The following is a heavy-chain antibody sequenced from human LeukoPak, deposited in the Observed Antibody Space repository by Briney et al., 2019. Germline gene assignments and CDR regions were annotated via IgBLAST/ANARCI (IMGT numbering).Heavy chain of an antibody. CDR3: ARVEVVAATGNNRFDP. Sequence: PGGSLRLSCAASGFTFSSYGMHWVRQAPGKGLEWVAVIWYDGSNKYYADSVKGRFTISRDNSKNTLYLQMNSLRAEDTAVYYCARVEVVAATGNNRFDPWGQGTLVTVSS. J-gene: IGHJ5*02. CDR2: IWYDGSNK. CDR1: GFTFSSYG. D-gene: IGHD2-15*01. V-gene: IGHV3-33*01.